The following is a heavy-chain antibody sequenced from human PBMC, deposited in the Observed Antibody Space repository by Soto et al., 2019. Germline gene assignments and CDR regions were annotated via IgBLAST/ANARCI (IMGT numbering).Heavy chain of an antibody. J-gene: IGHJ4*02. V-gene: IGHV4-30-2*01. CDR1: GDSSTSGAYS. CDR2: ICHSGST. Sequence: SETHSLTCAFSGDSSTSGAYSWSWIRQPPGKGLEWIGHICHSGSTYHNPPLKSRVTMSIDKSNNQFSLKLISVTAADTAVYYCARSRRDDYVWGNYRFRTLFDSWGQGILVTVSS. CDR3: ARSRRDDYVWGNYRFRTLFDS. D-gene: IGHD3-16*02.